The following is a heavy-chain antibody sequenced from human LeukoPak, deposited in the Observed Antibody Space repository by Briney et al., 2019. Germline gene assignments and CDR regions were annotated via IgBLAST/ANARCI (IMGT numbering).Heavy chain of an antibody. CDR3: ARSTRSWFDP. J-gene: IGHJ5*02. V-gene: IGHV4-59*01. CDR1: GGSISSYY. D-gene: IGHD3-10*01. CDR2: IYYSGST. Sequence: SETLSLTCTVSGGSISSYYWSWIRQPPGKGLEWIGYIYYSGSTNYNPSLKSRVTISVDTSNNQFSLKLSSVTAADTAVYYCARSTRSWFDPWGQGTLVTVSS.